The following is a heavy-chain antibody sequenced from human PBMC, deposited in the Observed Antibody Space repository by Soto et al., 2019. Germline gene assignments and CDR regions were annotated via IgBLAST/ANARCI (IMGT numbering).Heavy chain of an antibody. J-gene: IGHJ4*02. V-gene: IGHV4-4*02. CDR2: IYHSGST. Sequence: QVQLQASGPGLVKPSGTLSLTCAVSSGSISSSNWWSWVRQPPGKGLEWIGEIYHSGSTNYNPSLKSRVTISVDKSKNQFALKLSSVTAADTAVYYCATCTDHDYGDYYFDYWGQGTLVTVSS. CDR3: ATCTDHDYGDYYFDY. D-gene: IGHD4-17*01. CDR1: SGSISSSNW.